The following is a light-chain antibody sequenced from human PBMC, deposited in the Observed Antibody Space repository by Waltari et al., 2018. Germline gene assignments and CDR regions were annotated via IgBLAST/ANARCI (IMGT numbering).Light chain of an antibody. CDR3: QQYYGTPYT. V-gene: IGKV4-1*01. Sequence: DIVMTQSPDSLAVSLGERATINCKSSQSVLYSSNNKNYLPWYQQKPGQTPKLHIYWASTRESGVPDRFSGSGSGTDFTLTISSLQAEDGAVYYCQQYYGTPYTFGQGTKLEIK. J-gene: IGKJ2*01. CDR2: WAS. CDR1: QSVLYSSNNKNY.